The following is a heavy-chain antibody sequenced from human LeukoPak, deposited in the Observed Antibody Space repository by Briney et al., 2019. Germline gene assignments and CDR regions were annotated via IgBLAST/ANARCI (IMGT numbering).Heavy chain of an antibody. CDR1: AITFSTYA. Sequence: GGSLRLSCAASAITFSTYAMSWVRQAPGKGLEWVSSISSSSSYIYYADSVKGRFTISRDNSKNTLYLQMGSLRAEDMAVYYCARGEAAAGFDYWGQGTLVTVSS. CDR2: ISSSSSYI. V-gene: IGHV3-21*01. J-gene: IGHJ4*02. CDR3: ARGEAAAGFDY. D-gene: IGHD2-2*01.